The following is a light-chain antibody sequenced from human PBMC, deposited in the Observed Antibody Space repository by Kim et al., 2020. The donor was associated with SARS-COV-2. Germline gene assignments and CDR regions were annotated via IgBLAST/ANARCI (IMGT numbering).Light chain of an antibody. CDR1: ALPKKY. CDR2: KDT. CDR3: QSADISDTFWV. V-gene: IGLV3-25*03. J-gene: IGLJ3*02. Sequence: SYELTQPPSVSLSPGQTARITCSGDALPKKYAYWFQQKPGQAPVLVMSKDTERPSGIPERFSGSTSGTTVTLTISGVQAEDEGDYYCQSADISDTFWVLGEGTQLTVL.